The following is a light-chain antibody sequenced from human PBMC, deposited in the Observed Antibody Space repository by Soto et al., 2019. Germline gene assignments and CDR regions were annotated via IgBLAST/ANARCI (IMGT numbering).Light chain of an antibody. CDR3: QQYENLPT. J-gene: IGKJ5*01. CDR2: DAS. V-gene: IGKV1-33*01. CDR1: QTISSW. Sequence: DIQMAQSPSTLSASLEDGVTITCRASQTISSWLAWYQQKTGRAPKLLIYDASNVEAGVPSRFRGSGSGTDFTFTISRLQPEDIATYYCQQYENLPTFGQGTRLEIK.